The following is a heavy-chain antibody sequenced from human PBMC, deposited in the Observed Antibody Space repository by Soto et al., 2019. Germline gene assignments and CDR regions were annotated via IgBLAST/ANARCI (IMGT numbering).Heavy chain of an antibody. V-gene: IGHV1-69*04. D-gene: IGHD2-2*01. Sequence: SVKVSCKASGGTFSIYTISWVRQAPGQGLEWMGRIIPILGIANYAQKFQGRVTMTTDTSTSTAYMELRSLRSDDTAVYYCARDFAPIVVVPAASDCWGQGTLVTVAS. CDR2: IIPILGIA. CDR1: GGTFSIYT. J-gene: IGHJ4*02. CDR3: ARDFAPIVVVPAASDC.